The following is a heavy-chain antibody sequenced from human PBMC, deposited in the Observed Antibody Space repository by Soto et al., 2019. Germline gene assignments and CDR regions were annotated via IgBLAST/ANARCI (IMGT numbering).Heavy chain of an antibody. CDR1: GFTFTDHY. CDR2: MSPSGSGI. V-gene: IGHV3-11*01. Sequence: QVRLVESGGGLVKPGGSLRLPCVASGFTFTDHYMSWIRQAPGKGLEWFAYMSPSGSGISYADSAKGRFTISRDNARNTVYLQMNTLRAEDTAVYYCARTARLVDYWGQGTLVTVSS. J-gene: IGHJ4*02. CDR3: ARTARLVDY.